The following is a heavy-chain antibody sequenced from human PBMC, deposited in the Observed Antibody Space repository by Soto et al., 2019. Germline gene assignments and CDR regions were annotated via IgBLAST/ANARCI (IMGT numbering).Heavy chain of an antibody. V-gene: IGHV4-39*01. CDR2: IYYSGST. J-gene: IGHJ6*02. CDR1: GGSISSSSYY. CDR3: ARQGCSSTSCYSSSYYYSYGMDV. D-gene: IGHD2-2*02. Sequence: PSETLSLTCTVSGGSISSSSYYWGWIRQPPGKGLEWIGSIYYSGSTYYNPSLKSRVTISVDTSKNQFSLKLSSVTAADTAVYYCARQGCSSTSCYSSSYYYSYGMDVWGQGTTVTVSS.